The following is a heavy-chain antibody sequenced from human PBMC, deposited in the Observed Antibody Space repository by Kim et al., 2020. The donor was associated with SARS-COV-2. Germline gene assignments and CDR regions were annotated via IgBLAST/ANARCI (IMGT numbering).Heavy chain of an antibody. CDR1: GGSISSSSYY. CDR3: ARTNCIAAAGCDFGNWFDP. J-gene: IGHJ5*02. Sequence: SETLSLTCTVSGGSISSSSYYWGWIRQPPGKGLEWIGSIYYSGSTYYNPSLKSRVTISVDTSKNQFSLKLSSVTAADTAVYYCARTNCIAAAGCDFGNWFDPWGQGTLVTVSS. CDR2: IYYSGST. V-gene: IGHV4-39*01. D-gene: IGHD6-13*01.